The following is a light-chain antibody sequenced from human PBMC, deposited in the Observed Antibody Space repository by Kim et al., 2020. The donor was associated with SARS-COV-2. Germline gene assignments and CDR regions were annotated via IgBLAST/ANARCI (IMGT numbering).Light chain of an antibody. J-gene: IGLJ3*02. CDR3: QSYDSSLSGGV. CDR1: SSNIGAGYD. V-gene: IGLV1-40*01. Sequence: QPVLTQPPSVSGAPGQRVTISCTGSSSNIGAGYDVHWYQQLPGTAPKLPIYGNSNRPSGVPDLFSGSKSGTSASLAITGLQAEDEADYYCQSYDSSLSGGVFGGGTQLTVL. CDR2: GNS.